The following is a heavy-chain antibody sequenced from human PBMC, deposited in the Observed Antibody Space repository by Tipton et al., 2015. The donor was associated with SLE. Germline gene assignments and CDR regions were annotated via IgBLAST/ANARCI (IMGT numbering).Heavy chain of an antibody. CDR3: ARASPMVRGVIPYYYYMDV. Sequence: TLSLTCAVSGYSLSSGYYWGWMRLPPGKGLEWIGTIYHSGSTYYNPSLKSRVTISVDTSKNQFSLKLSSVTAADTAVYYCARASPMVRGVIPYYYYMDVWGKGTTVTVSS. CDR1: GYSLSSGYY. CDR2: IYHSGST. D-gene: IGHD3-10*01. J-gene: IGHJ6*03. V-gene: IGHV4-38-2*01.